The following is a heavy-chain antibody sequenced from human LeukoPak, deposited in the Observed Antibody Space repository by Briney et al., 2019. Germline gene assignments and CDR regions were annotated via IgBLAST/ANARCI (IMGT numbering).Heavy chain of an antibody. Sequence: KPSETLSLTCSVSGYSISSGYYWDWIRQPPGKGLEWIASIYHSGKSYYNPSLESRVTISVDTSKNQFSLKLSSVTAADTAVYYCARETSQKGAHYMDVWGKGTTITISS. J-gene: IGHJ6*03. CDR3: ARETSQKGAHYMDV. CDR1: GYSISSGYY. D-gene: IGHD3-16*01. V-gene: IGHV4-38-2*02. CDR2: IYHSGKS.